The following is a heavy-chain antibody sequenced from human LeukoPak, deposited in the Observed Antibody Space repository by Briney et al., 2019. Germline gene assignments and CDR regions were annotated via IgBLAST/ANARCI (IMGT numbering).Heavy chain of an antibody. Sequence: GGSLRLSCAASGFTFSSYSMNWVRQAPGKGLEWVANIKEDGSEKRYVDSVKGRFTISRDNAKNSLYLEMNSLRAEDTAVYYCAKYSGGWSFEYWGQGTLVTVSS. V-gene: IGHV3-7*05. CDR1: GFTFSSYS. CDR3: AKYSGGWSFEY. CDR2: IKEDGSEK. J-gene: IGHJ4*02. D-gene: IGHD6-19*01.